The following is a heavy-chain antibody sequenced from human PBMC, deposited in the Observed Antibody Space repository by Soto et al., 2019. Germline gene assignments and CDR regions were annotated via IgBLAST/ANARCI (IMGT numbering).Heavy chain of an antibody. V-gene: IGHV3-73*01. J-gene: IGHJ4*02. Sequence: ESGGGLVQPGGSLKLSCAASGFVFKDSSIHWVRQASGQGLEWVGRIRDRAYNYATAYAASVEGRFTISRDDSDNTAYLHMSSLKTEDTAIYYCTRLISAAQDYWGQGTLVTVSS. CDR1: GFVFKDSS. CDR2: IRDRAYNYAT. CDR3: TRLISAAQDY. D-gene: IGHD3-10*01.